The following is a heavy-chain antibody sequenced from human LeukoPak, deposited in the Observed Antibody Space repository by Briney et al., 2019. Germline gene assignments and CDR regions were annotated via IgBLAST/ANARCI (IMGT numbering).Heavy chain of an antibody. CDR1: GYTFSNYD. CDR3: ARMWSYGDSENWFDP. V-gene: IGHV1-8*03. J-gene: IGHJ5*02. D-gene: IGHD4-17*01. CDR2: MNPNSGDT. Sequence: ASVKVSCKASGYTFSNYDINWVRQAPGQGLEWMGWMNPNSGDTGYAQKFQGRVSITRNTSIGTAYMELSSLRSEDTAVYYCARMWSYGDSENWFDPWGQGTLVTVSS.